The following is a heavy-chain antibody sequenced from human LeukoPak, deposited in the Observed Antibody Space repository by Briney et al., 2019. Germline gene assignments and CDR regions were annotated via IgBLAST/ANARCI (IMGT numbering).Heavy chain of an antibody. CDR1: GYTFTGYY. D-gene: IGHD3-22*01. V-gene: IGHV1-2*02. Sequence: ASAKVSCKASGYTFTGYYMHWVRQAPGQGLEWMGWINPNSGGTNYAQKFQGRVTMTRDTSISTAYMELSRLRSDDTAVYYCARADSSGGDDAFDIWGQGTMVTVSS. J-gene: IGHJ3*02. CDR2: INPNSGGT. CDR3: ARADSSGGDDAFDI.